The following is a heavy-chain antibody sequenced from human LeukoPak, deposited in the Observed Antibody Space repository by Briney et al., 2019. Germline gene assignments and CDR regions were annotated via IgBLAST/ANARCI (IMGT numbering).Heavy chain of an antibody. D-gene: IGHD1-26*01. V-gene: IGHV1-69*06. J-gene: IGHJ4*02. CDR2: IIPIFGTA. Sequence: VASVKVSCKASGGTFSSYAISWVRQAPGQGLEWMGGIIPIFGTANYAQKFQGRVTITADKSTSTAYMELSSLRSEDTAVYYCARAPWGGSPRGGFDYWGQGTLVTVSS. CDR3: ARAPWGGSPRGGFDY. CDR1: GGTFSSYA.